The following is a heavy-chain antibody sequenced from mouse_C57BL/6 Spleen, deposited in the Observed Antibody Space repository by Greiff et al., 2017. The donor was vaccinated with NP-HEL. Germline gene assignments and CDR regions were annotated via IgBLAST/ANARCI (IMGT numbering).Heavy chain of an antibody. CDR3: ARGTVVATDYAMDY. Sequence: QVQLKQPGAELVRPGSSVKLSCKASGYTFTSYWMHWVKQRPIQGLEWIGNIDPSDSETHYNQKFKDKATLTVDKSSSTAYMQLSRLTSEDSAVYYCARGTVVATDYAMDYWGQGTSVTVSS. V-gene: IGHV1-52*01. D-gene: IGHD1-1*01. CDR2: IDPSDSET. J-gene: IGHJ4*01. CDR1: GYTFTSYW.